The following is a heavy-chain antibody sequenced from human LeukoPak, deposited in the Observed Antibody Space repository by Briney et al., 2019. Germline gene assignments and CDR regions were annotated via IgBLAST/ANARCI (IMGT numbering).Heavy chain of an antibody. Sequence: SETLSLTCTVSGGPISSGDYYWSWIRQPPGKGLEWIVYIYYSGSTHYNPSLKSRVTISVDTSKNQFSLKLSSVTAADTAVYYCARGDSSSWYSPYYSYGMAVWGQGTTVTVSS. CDR1: GGPISSGDYY. J-gene: IGHJ6*02. V-gene: IGHV4-30-4*01. D-gene: IGHD6-6*01. CDR2: IYYSGST. CDR3: ARGDSSSWYSPYYSYGMAV.